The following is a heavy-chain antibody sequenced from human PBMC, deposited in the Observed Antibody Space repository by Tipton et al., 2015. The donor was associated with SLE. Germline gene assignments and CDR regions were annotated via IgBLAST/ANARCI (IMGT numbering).Heavy chain of an antibody. CDR1: GFTFDDYA. V-gene: IGHV3-9*01. Sequence: VQLVQSGGDLVQPGRSLRLSCAASGFTFDDYAMHWVRQAPGKGLEWVSGISWNGNYIDYVGSVKGRFTISRDNAKNSLHLQMNSLRAEDTALYYCAKDLSGYYDSGGSDDAFDIWGQGTMVTVSS. J-gene: IGHJ3*02. D-gene: IGHD3-22*01. CDR3: AKDLSGYYDSGGSDDAFDI. CDR2: ISWNGNYI.